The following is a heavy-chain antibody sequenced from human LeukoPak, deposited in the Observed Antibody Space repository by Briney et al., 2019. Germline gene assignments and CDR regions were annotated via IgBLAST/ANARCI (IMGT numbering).Heavy chain of an antibody. CDR2: INAGNGNA. V-gene: IGHV1-3*01. CDR3: ARAEGRDGYNWEFDY. J-gene: IGHJ4*02. D-gene: IGHD5-24*01. Sequence: GASVKVSCKASGYTFTSYTIHWVRQAPGQRLEWMGWINAGNGNAKYSQKFQGRVTMTRDTSTSTVYMELSSLRSEDTAVYYCARAEGRDGYNWEFDYWGQGTLVTVSS. CDR1: GYTFTSYT.